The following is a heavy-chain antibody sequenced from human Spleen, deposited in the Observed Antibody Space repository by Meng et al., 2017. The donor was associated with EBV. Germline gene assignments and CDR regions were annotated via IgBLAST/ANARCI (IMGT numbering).Heavy chain of an antibody. CDR1: GGSVSSGRYY. D-gene: IGHD2-2*02. CDR3: ARKLYTDSFFDS. Sequence: QVHLQESGPGLMKPSETLSLTCSVSGGSVSSGRYYWSWIRQPPGKGLEWIGYIYFTGSTKVHPSLKSRLTISVDTAKNQFSLKLTSVTAADTAVYYCARKLYTDSFFDSWGQGTLVTVSS. CDR2: IYFTGST. V-gene: IGHV4-61*01. J-gene: IGHJ4*02.